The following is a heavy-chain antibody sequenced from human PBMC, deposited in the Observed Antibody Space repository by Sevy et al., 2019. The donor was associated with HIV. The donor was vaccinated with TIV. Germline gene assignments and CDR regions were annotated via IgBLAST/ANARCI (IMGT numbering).Heavy chain of an antibody. Sequence: GESLKISCKGSGYRFTNYWLGWVRQMPGKGLEWMGMIYPGDSDTRYSPSFQGQVSISADKSISTAYLQWTSLKASDTAMYYCARVIVATTYLIRVHESDIWGQGTMVTVSS. CDR3: ARVIVATTYLIRVHESDI. CDR1: GYRFTNYW. V-gene: IGHV5-51*01. CDR2: IYPGDSDT. J-gene: IGHJ3*02. D-gene: IGHD5-12*01.